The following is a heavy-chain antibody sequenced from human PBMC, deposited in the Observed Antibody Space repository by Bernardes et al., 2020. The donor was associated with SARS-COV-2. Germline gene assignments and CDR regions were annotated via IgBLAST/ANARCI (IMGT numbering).Heavy chain of an antibody. J-gene: IGHJ5*02. Sequence: TLSLTCAVYGGSFSGYYWSWIRQPPGKGLEWIGEINHSGSTNYNPSLKSRVTISVDTSKNQFSLKLSSVTAADTAVYYCAITYYDFWSGRANWFDPWGQGTLVTVSS. CDR3: AITYYDFWSGRANWFDP. CDR2: INHSGST. V-gene: IGHV4-34*01. D-gene: IGHD3-3*01. CDR1: GGSFSGYY.